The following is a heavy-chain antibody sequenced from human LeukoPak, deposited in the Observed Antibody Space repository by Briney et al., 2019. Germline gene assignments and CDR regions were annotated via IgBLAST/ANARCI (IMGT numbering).Heavy chain of an antibody. V-gene: IGHV3-74*01. CDR3: ASLSGSSPKGAFDI. CDR2: INSDGSST. D-gene: IGHD1-26*01. J-gene: IGHJ3*02. Sequence: PGGSLRLSCAASGFTFSSYWMHWVRQAPGKGLVWVSRINSDGSSTSYADSVKGRFTISRDNAKNTLYLQMNSLRAEDTAVYYCASLSGSSPKGAFDIWGQGTMVTVSS. CDR1: GFTFSSYW.